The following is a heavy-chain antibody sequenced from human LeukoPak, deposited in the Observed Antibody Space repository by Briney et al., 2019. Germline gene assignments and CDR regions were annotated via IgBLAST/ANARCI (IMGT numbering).Heavy chain of an antibody. D-gene: IGHD3-22*01. V-gene: IGHV1-69*13. Sequence: SVKVSCKASGGTFSSYAISWVRQAPGQGLEWMGGIIPIFGTAKYAQKFQGRVTTTADESTSTAYMELSSLRSEDTAVYYCATTYYYDRWGRAFDIWGQGTMVTVSS. J-gene: IGHJ3*02. CDR3: ATTYYYDRWGRAFDI. CDR2: IIPIFGTA. CDR1: GGTFSSYA.